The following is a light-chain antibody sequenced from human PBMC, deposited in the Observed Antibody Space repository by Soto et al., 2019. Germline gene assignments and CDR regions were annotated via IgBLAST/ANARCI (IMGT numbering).Light chain of an antibody. V-gene: IGKV1-33*01. CDR1: QDINFY. CDR3: EQYESFPFT. CDR2: DAS. Sequence: DIQMTQSPSSLSASVGDRVTISCQASQDINFYLNWYQQKPGKAPKLLIHDASILETGVPSRFSVRASGTDFDFTISSLQPEDVPKYYCEQYESFPFTFGLGTKVEIK. J-gene: IGKJ3*01.